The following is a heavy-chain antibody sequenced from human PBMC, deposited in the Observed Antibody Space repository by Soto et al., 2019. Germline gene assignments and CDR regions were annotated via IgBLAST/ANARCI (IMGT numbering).Heavy chain of an antibody. D-gene: IGHD3-22*01. CDR3: ARTPYDSSGYCDY. CDR2: INAGNGNT. J-gene: IGHJ4*02. CDR1: GYTFTSYA. Sequence: ASVKVSCKASGYTFTSYAMHWVRQAPGQRLEWMGWINAGNGNTKYPQKFQGRVTITRDTSASTAYMELSSLRSEDTAVYYCARTPYDSSGYCDYWGQGTLVTVSS. V-gene: IGHV1-3*01.